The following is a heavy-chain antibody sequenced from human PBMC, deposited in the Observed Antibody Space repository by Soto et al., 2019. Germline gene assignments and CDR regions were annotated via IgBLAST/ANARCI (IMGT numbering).Heavy chain of an antibody. CDR3: VRFSGMDV. CDR1: GFTLSSYW. V-gene: IGHV3-74*01. J-gene: IGHJ6*02. Sequence: GGSLTLSCAASGFTLSSYWRYWVRQAPGKGLLCVSRIKTDASDTAYADSVKGRFTISRDNVKNTLFLQMNSLRVEDTAVYYCVRFSGMDVWGQGTTVTVYS. CDR2: IKTDASDT.